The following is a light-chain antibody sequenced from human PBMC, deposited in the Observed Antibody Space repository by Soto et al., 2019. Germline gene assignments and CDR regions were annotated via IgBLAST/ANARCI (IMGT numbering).Light chain of an antibody. CDR2: GAS. CDR1: QSVSSN. J-gene: IGKJ1*01. V-gene: IGKV3-15*01. Sequence: EIVMTQSPATLSVSPGERATLSCRASQSVSSNLAWYQQKPGQAPRLLIYGASTRATGIPARFSGSGSGTEFTLTISSLQSEDFAVYYCQRYNNWPRTVGQGTKVEIK. CDR3: QRYNNWPRT.